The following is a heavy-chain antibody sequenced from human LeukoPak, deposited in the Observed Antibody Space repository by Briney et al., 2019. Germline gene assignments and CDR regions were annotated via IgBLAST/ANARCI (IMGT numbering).Heavy chain of an antibody. CDR1: GGSISSGGYY. CDR3: ARSDSSGYRRGSYFDY. D-gene: IGHD3-22*01. J-gene: IGHJ4*02. V-gene: IGHV4-31*03. CDR2: IYYSGST. Sequence: PSETLSLTCTVSGGSISSGGYYWSWIRQHPGKGLEWIGYIYYSGSTYYNPSLKSRVTISVDTSKNQFSLELSSVTAADTAVYYCARSDSSGYRRGSYFDYWGQGTLVTVSS.